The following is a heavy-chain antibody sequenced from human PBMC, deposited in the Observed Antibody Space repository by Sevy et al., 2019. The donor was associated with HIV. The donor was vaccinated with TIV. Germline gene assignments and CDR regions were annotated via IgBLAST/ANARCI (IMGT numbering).Heavy chain of an antibody. CDR1: GFTFSNAW. J-gene: IGHJ3*02. CDR2: IKSKSDGGTT. D-gene: IGHD1-1*01. Sequence: GGSLRLSCAASGFTFSNAWMNWVRQAPGKGLEWVGRIKSKSDGGTTDDAAPVKGRFTISRDDSKNTLYLQMNSLKTEDTAVYYCETDRLERLLPNAFDIWGQGTMVTVS. CDR3: ETDRLERLLPNAFDI. V-gene: IGHV3-15*07.